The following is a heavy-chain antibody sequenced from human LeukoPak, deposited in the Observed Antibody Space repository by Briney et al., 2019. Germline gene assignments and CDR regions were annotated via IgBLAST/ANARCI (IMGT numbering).Heavy chain of an antibody. CDR2: ISAYNGNT. J-gene: IGHJ3*02. Sequence: ASVKVSCKASGYTFTSYGISWVRQAPGQGLEWMGWISAYNGNTNYAQKLQGRVTMTTDTSTSTAYMELRSLRSDDTAVYYCARGYDSSGYTPRAFDIWGQGTMVTVSS. V-gene: IGHV1-18*01. D-gene: IGHD3-22*01. CDR1: GYTFTSYG. CDR3: ARGYDSSGYTPRAFDI.